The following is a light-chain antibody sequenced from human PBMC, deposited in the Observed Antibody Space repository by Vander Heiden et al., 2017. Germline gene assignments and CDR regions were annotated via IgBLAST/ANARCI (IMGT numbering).Light chain of an antibody. CDR3: QQYDNWSYT. CDR1: QSVSSN. Sequence: EIVMTQSPATLSVSPGERATLSCRASQSVSSNLAWYQQKPVQAPRLLIYGASTRATGIPARFSGSGSGTEFTLTISSLQSEDFAVYYCQQYDNWSYTFGQGTKLEIK. J-gene: IGKJ2*01. CDR2: GAS. V-gene: IGKV3-15*01.